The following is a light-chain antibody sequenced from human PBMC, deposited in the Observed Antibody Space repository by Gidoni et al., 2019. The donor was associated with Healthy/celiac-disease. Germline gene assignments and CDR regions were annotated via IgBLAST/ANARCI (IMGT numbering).Light chain of an antibody. CDR1: QSVSSSY. Sequence: EIVLTQSPGTLSLSPGERATLSCRASQSVSSSYLAWYQQKPGQAPRLLIYGASSRATGIPDRFSGSGTDFTLTISRLEPEDFAVYYCQQYGSSPKTFXXXTKVEIK. CDR2: GAS. V-gene: IGKV3-20*01. CDR3: QQYGSSPKT. J-gene: IGKJ1*01.